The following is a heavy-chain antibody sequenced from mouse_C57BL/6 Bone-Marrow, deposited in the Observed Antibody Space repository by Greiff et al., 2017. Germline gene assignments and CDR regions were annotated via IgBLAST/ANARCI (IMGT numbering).Heavy chain of an antibody. J-gene: IGHJ2*01. CDR1: GFSLTSYA. CDR3: AHLPFYYGSSYFDD. D-gene: IGHD1-1*01. CDR2: IWTGGGT. Sequence: QVQLQQSGPGLVAPSQSLSITCTVSGFSLTSYAISWVRQPPGKGLEWLGVIWTGGGTNYNSALKSRLSISKDNSKSQVFLKMNSLQTDDTARYYCAHLPFYYGSSYFDDWGQGTTLTVSS. V-gene: IGHV2-9-1*01.